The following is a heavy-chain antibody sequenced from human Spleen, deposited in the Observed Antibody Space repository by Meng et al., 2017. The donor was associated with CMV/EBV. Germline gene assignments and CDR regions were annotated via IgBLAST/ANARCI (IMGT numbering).Heavy chain of an antibody. J-gene: IGHJ5*02. CDR2: IYPGDSDT. D-gene: IGHD6-13*01. V-gene: IGHV5-51*01. Sequence: TFSVYWFAWVRQMPGKGLEWMGIIYPGDSDTRYSPSFQGQVTFSADKSISTAYLQWSSLKASDTAMYYCARLVGGIASSDIRWLDPWGQGTLVTVSS. CDR1: TFSVYW. CDR3: ARLVGGIASSDIRWLDP.